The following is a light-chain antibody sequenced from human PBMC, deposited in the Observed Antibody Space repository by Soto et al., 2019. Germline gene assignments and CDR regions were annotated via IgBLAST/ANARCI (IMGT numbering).Light chain of an antibody. J-gene: IGKJ3*01. CDR1: QSISHY. CDR2: AAS. Sequence: DIQMTQSPLSLSASIGDRVTITCRASQSISHYLNWYQQRPGKAPKFLIYAASTLQIGVPSRFSGSGSGTSFTLTISSLQPEDFATYYFQQSYIAPFAFGPGTKVEIK. V-gene: IGKV1-39*01. CDR3: QQSYIAPFA.